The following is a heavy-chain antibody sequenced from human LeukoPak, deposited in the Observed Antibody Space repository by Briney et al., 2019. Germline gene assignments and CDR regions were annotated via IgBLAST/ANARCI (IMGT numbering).Heavy chain of an antibody. V-gene: IGHV5-51*01. CDR2: IYPGDSDT. CDR3: ARRSTYGSGTNYLFDY. Sequence: GESLKISCKGSGYSFPSYWIACVRQMPGKGLEWMGIIYPGDSDTRYSPSFQGQITISADKSISTAYLQWSSLNASDTAMYYCARRSTYGSGTNYLFDYWGQGTLVTVSS. D-gene: IGHD3-10*01. CDR1: GYSFPSYW. J-gene: IGHJ4*02.